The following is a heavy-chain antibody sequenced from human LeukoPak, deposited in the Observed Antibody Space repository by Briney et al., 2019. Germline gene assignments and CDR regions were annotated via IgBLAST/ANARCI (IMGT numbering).Heavy chain of an antibody. V-gene: IGHV4-59*01. D-gene: IGHD3-16*01. CDR3: ARGGAYFDY. CDR1: GGSISSYY. J-gene: IGHJ4*02. Sequence: SETLSLTCTVSGGSISSYYWSWIRQPPGKGLEWIGYIYYSGSTNYNPSLKSRVTISVDTSKNQFSLKLSSATAADTAVYYCARGGAYFDYWGQGTLVTVSS. CDR2: IYYSGST.